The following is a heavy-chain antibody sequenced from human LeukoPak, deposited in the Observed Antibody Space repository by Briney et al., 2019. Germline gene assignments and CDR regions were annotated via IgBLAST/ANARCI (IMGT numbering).Heavy chain of an antibody. CDR3: AKGSFGGAVAASFDY. J-gene: IGHJ4*02. CDR2: ISWNSGSI. CDR1: GFTFDDYA. D-gene: IGHD6-19*01. Sequence: GGSLRLSCAASGFTFDDYAMHWVRQAPGKGLEWVSGISWNSGSIGYADSVKGRFTISRDNAKNSLYLQMNSLRAEDTALYYCAKGSFGGAVAASFDYWGQGTLVTVSS. V-gene: IGHV3-9*01.